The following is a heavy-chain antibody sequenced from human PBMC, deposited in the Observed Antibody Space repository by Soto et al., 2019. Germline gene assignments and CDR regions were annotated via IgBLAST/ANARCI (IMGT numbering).Heavy chain of an antibody. CDR2: IYYSGST. Sequence: PSETLSLTCTVSGGSISSYYWSWIRQPPGKGLEWIGYIYYSGSTNYNPSLKSRVTISVDTSKNQFSLKLSSVTAADTAVYYCAREAHANGDYQGSAFDIWGQGTMVTVSS. J-gene: IGHJ3*02. V-gene: IGHV4-59*01. D-gene: IGHD4-17*01. CDR3: AREAHANGDYQGSAFDI. CDR1: GGSISSYY.